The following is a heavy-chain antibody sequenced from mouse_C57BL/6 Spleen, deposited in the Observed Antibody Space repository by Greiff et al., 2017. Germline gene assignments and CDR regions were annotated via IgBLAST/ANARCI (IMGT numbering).Heavy chain of an antibody. Sequence: EVQLQQSGPELVKPGASVKISCKASGYTFTDYYMNWVKQSHGKSLEWIGDINPNNGGTSYNQKFKGKATLTVDKSSSTAYMELRSLTSEDSAVYYCAREGAYYGSSYHYFDYWGQGTSVTVSS. CDR3: AREGAYYGSSYHYFDY. D-gene: IGHD1-1*01. V-gene: IGHV1-26*01. CDR2: INPNNGGT. CDR1: GYTFTDYY. J-gene: IGHJ2*02.